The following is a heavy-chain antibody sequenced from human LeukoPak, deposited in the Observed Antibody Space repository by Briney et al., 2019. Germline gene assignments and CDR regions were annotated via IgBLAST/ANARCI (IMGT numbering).Heavy chain of an antibody. CDR1: GFTFDDYA. Sequence: GGSLRLSCAASGFTFDDYAMHWVRQAPGKGLEWVSGISWNSGSIGYADSVKGRFTISRDNAKNSLYLQMNSLRAEDTAVYYCARARAGGRTYYYYGMDVWGQGTTVTVSS. V-gene: IGHV3-9*01. CDR2: ISWNSGSI. CDR3: ARARAGGRTYYYYGMDV. D-gene: IGHD2-15*01. J-gene: IGHJ6*02.